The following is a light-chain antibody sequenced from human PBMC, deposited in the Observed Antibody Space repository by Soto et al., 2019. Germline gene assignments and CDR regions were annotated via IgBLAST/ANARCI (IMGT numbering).Light chain of an antibody. Sequence: ILMTQSTSSFSASTGDRVTITCRASQGISSYLAWYQQKPGKAPKLLIYAASTLQSGVPSRFSGSGSGTDFTLTISCLQSEDFATYYCQQYYSYPRTFGQGTKVDIK. CDR3: QQYYSYPRT. V-gene: IGKV1-8*01. CDR2: AAS. CDR1: QGISSY. J-gene: IGKJ1*01.